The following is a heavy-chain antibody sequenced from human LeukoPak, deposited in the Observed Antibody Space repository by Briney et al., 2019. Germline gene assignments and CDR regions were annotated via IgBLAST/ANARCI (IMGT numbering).Heavy chain of an antibody. Sequence: GGSLRLSCAASGFTFSSYSMNWVRQAPGKGLEWVSSISSSSSYIYYAGSVKGRFTISRDNAKNSLYLQMNSLRAEDTAVYYCASASGVGAYYFDYWGQGTLVTVSS. D-gene: IGHD1-26*01. J-gene: IGHJ4*02. CDR2: ISSSSSYI. V-gene: IGHV3-21*01. CDR3: ASASGVGAYYFDY. CDR1: GFTFSSYS.